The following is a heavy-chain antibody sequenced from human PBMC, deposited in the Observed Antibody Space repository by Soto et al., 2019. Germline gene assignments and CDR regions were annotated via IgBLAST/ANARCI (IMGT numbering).Heavy chain of an antibody. V-gene: IGHV3-23*01. CDR2: ISNSGYDT. CDR1: GFTFSTYA. Sequence: PGGSLRLSCAASGFTFSTYAMSWVRQAPGAGLDWISAISNSGYDTYYADSVNGRFIISRDNSKNTLHLQMNSLRAEDTAVYYCAKEEFTVVGAVIIFVSVDSWGQGTPVTVSS. J-gene: IGHJ4*02. D-gene: IGHD3-10*01. CDR3: AKEEFTVVGAVIIFVSVDS.